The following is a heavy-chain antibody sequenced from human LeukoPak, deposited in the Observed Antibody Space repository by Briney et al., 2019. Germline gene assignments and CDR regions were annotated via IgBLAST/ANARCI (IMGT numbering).Heavy chain of an antibody. CDR2: INPSGGST. CDR3: AREGYGSGRRLGMDV. J-gene: IGHJ6*02. Sequence: GASVKVSCKASGYTFTAYYMHWVRQAPGQGLEWMAIINPSGGSTTYAQKFQGRVTMTRDTSTNTVYLEVNSLRSDDTAVYYCAREGYGSGRRLGMDVWGQGTTVTVSS. D-gene: IGHD3-10*01. CDR1: GYTFTAYY. V-gene: IGHV1-46*01.